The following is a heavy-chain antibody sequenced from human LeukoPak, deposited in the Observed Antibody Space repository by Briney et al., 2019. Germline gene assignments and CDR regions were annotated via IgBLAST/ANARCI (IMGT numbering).Heavy chain of an antibody. J-gene: IGHJ4*02. V-gene: IGHV3-74*01. CDR1: GFTFSSYW. CDR2: INTDGSST. CDR3: ARDIEQLVLDY. D-gene: IGHD6-6*01. Sequence: GGSLRLSCAASGFTFSSYWMHWVRQAPGKGLVWFSRINTDGSSTSYADSVKGRFTISRDNAKNTLYLQMNSLRAEDTAEYYCARDIEQLVLDYWGQGTLVTVSS.